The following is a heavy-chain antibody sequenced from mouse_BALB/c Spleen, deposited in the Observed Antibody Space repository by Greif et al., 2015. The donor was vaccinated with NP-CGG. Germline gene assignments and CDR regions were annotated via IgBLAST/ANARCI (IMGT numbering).Heavy chain of an antibody. Sequence: VQLQQSGPELVKPGASVKISCEASGYTFTDYYINWVKQKPGQGLEWIGWIYPGSGNTKYNEKFKGKATLTVDTSSSTVYMQLSSLTSEDTAVYFCARRTGTEAMDYWGQGTSVTVSS. CDR2: IYPGSGNT. CDR3: ARRTGTEAMDY. CDR1: GYTFTDYY. D-gene: IGHD4-1*01. V-gene: IGHV1-84*02. J-gene: IGHJ4*01.